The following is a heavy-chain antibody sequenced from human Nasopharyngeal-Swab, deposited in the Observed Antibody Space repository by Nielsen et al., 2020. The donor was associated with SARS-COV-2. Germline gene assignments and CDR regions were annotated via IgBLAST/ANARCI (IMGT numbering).Heavy chain of an antibody. V-gene: IGHV3-15*01. D-gene: IGHD4-17*01. CDR3: TTLTTVLGHNDY. CDR1: QFTFSNAW. J-gene: IGHJ4*02. CDR2: IKSKTEGDTT. Sequence: GGSLRLSCAASQFTFSNAWMNWVRQAPGKGLEWVGLIKSKTEGDTTDYAAPVKGRFSISRDDSENTLYLQMNSLKTEDTAVYYCTTLTTVLGHNDYWGQGALVTVSS.